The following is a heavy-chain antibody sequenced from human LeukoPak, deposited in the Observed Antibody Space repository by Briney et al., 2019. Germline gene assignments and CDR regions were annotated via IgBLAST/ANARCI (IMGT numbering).Heavy chain of an antibody. CDR1: GFTFSSYS. CDR3: ARDILRFLEWLEGDAFDI. D-gene: IGHD3-3*01. Sequence: GGSLRLSCAASGFTFSSYSMNLVRQAPGKGLEWVSYMSSSSSTIYYADSVKGRFTISRDNAKNSLYLQMNSLRAEDTAVYYCARDILRFLEWLEGDAFDIWGQGTMVTVSS. J-gene: IGHJ3*02. V-gene: IGHV3-48*01. CDR2: MSSSSSTI.